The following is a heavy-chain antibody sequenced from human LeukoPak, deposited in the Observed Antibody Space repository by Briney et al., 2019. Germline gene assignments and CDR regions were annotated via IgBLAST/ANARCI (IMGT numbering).Heavy chain of an antibody. J-gene: IGHJ3*02. V-gene: IGHV3-21*01. CDR2: ISSSSSYI. Sequence: PGGSLRLSCAASGFTFSSYSMNWVRQAPGKGLEWVSSISSSSSYIYYADSVKGRFTISRDNAKNSLYLQMNSLRAEDTAVYYCAREPPPSGYALHDAFDIWGQGTMVTVSS. CDR1: GFTFSSYS. D-gene: IGHD5-12*01. CDR3: AREPPPSGYALHDAFDI.